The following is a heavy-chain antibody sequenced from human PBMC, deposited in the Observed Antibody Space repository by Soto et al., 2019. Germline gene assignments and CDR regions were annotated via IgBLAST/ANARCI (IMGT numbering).Heavy chain of an antibody. CDR3: ASRASSSWYLTNFQY. Sequence: SETLSVACTVVGGSISSSPYYWGWIRQPPGKGLEWIGSISYSGSTCYNPSLNSRVTVSVDTSKNQFSLKLSSVTAADTAVYYCASRASSSWYLTNFQYWAQGTLVTVSS. V-gene: IGHV4-39*01. D-gene: IGHD6-13*01. CDR2: ISYSGST. J-gene: IGHJ1*01. CDR1: GGSISSSPYY.